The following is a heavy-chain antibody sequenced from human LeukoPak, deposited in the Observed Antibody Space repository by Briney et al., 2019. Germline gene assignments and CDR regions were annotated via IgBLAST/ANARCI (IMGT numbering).Heavy chain of an antibody. CDR2: INPSGGST. J-gene: IGHJ5*02. D-gene: IGHD4-17*01. CDR1: GYTFTSYY. Sequence: ASVTVSCKASGYTFTSYYMHWVRQAPGQGLEWMGIINPSGGSTSYAQKFQGRVTMTRDTSTSTVYMELSSLRSEDTAVYYCARNFDYGDYFSVGGWFDPWGQGTLVTVSS. V-gene: IGHV1-46*01. CDR3: ARNFDYGDYFSVGGWFDP.